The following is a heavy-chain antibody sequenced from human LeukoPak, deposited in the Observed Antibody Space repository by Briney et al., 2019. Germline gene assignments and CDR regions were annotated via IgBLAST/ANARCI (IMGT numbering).Heavy chain of an antibody. CDR2: ILYTGGI. CDR1: GGSITVDH. D-gene: IGHD3-3*01. CDR3: ARHRYGIGADS. J-gene: IGHJ4*02. V-gene: IGHV4-59*08. Sequence: SETLSLTCAVSGGSITVDHWSWIRQPPGKELEFLGYILYTGGISYNPSLKSRVTISLDASKAQFSLMLNSVTAADTAVYFCARHRYGIGADSWGQGILVTVSS.